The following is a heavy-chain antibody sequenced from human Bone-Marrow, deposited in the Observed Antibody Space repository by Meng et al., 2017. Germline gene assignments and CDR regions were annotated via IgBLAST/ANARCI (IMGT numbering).Heavy chain of an antibody. V-gene: IGHV4-34*01. CDR3: ARMIGIAASKYNWFDP. CDR1: GGSFSDYY. J-gene: IGHJ5*02. CDR2: INHSGST. Sequence: GSLRLSCVVSGGSFSDYYWSWIRQPPGKGLEWIGEINHSGSTNYNPSLESRATISVDTSQNNLSLKLSSVTAADTAVYYCARMIGIAASKYNWFDPWGQGTLVTVSS. D-gene: IGHD6-13*01.